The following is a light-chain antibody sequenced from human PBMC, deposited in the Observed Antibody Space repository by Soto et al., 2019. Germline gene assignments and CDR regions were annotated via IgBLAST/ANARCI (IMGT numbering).Light chain of an antibody. CDR1: QSVSSY. V-gene: IGKV3-11*01. CDR3: QQRSNWSMYT. J-gene: IGKJ2*01. Sequence: EIVLTQSPATLSLSPGERATLSCRASQSVSSYLAWYQQKPGQAPRLLIYDASHRATGIPAMFSGSGSGTDFTRTISRLEPEDFAVYYCQQRSNWSMYTFGQGTKLEIK. CDR2: DAS.